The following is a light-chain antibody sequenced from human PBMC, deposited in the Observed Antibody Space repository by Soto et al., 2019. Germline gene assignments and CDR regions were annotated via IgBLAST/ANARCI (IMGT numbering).Light chain of an antibody. V-gene: IGLV1-40*01. CDR1: SSNIGAGYD. Sequence: QSVLTQPPSVSGAPGQRVTISCTGSSSNIGAGYDVHWYQQLPGTAPKLLIYGNSNRPSGVPDRFSGSKSGTSASLAITWLQAEDEADYYCQSYDSSLNGWVFGGGTKLTVL. CDR2: GNS. J-gene: IGLJ3*02. CDR3: QSYDSSLNGWV.